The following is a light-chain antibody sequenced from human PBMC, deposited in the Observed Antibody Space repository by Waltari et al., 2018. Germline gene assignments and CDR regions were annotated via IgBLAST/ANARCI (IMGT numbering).Light chain of an antibody. CDR3: SSYTSSSTLGV. CDR2: DVS. CDR1: SSDVGGYNY. Sequence: QSALTQPASVSGSPGQSITISCTGTSSDVGGYNYVSWYQQHPGKAPILMIYDVSKRPSGVSNRFSGSKSGNTASLTISGLQAEDEADYYCSSYTSSSTLGVFGGGTKLTVL. J-gene: IGLJ2*01. V-gene: IGLV2-14*01.